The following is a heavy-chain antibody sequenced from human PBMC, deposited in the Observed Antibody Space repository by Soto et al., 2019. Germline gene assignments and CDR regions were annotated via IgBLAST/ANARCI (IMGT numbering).Heavy chain of an antibody. CDR2: ISHDGKDK. CDR3: ARDFYGSGSYGIRFDY. V-gene: IGHV3-30*04. J-gene: IGHJ4*02. Sequence: QVQLVESGGGVVQPGRSLRLSCAASGFTFNNYALHWVRQTPGKGLEWLAAISHDGKDKNYEDSVKGRFTISRDNSKNTLYLQMNSLTAEDTALYYCARDFYGSGSYGIRFDYWGQGTLVTVSS. D-gene: IGHD3-10*01. CDR1: GFTFNNYA.